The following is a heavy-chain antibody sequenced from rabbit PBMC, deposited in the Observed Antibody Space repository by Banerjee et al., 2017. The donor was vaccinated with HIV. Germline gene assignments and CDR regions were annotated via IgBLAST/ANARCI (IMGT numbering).Heavy chain of an antibody. J-gene: IGHJ4*01. Sequence: QLQESGGGLVQPGGSLKLSCKASGFDVNTYYMSWVRQAPGKGLEWIGYIDPVFGGTYYTSWVNGRFTISSHNAQNTLYLQLNSLTAADTATYFCASLPCDTTGGDFIEGLLPHYFNLWGPGTLVTVS. CDR2: IDPVFGGT. CDR3: ASLPCDTTGGDFIEGLLPHYFNL. CDR1: GFDVNTYY. D-gene: IGHD7-1*01. V-gene: IGHV1S7*01.